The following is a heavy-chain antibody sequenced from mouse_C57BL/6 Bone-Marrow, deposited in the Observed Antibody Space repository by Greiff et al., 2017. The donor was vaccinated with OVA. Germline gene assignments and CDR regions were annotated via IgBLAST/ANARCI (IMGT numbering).Heavy chain of an antibody. CDR1: GFSLTSYG. D-gene: IGHD1-1*01. CDR3: ARTNYGSSYRYAMDY. J-gene: IGHJ4*01. CDR2: IWSGGST. V-gene: IGHV2-2*01. Sequence: VKLVESGPGLVQPSQSLSITCTVSGFSLTSYGVHWVRQSPGKGLEWLGVIWSGGSTDYNAAFISRLSISKDNSKSQVFFKMNSLQADDTAIYYCARTNYGSSYRYAMDYWGQGTSVTVSS.